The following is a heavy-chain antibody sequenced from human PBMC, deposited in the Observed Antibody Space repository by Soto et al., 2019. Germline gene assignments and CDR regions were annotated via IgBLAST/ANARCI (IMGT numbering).Heavy chain of an antibody. CDR1: GFTFANHW. J-gene: IGHJ5*02. CDR2: VISDGNTI. CDR3: ATAEVDH. V-gene: IGHV3-74*01. Sequence: GVVRLACAAYGFTFANHWMHWVRQAPGKGLEWVSRVISDGNTIDYADSVKGRFTVSRDNAKNTLYLQMTGLRAEDTAVYFCATAEVDHWGPGTLVTVSS.